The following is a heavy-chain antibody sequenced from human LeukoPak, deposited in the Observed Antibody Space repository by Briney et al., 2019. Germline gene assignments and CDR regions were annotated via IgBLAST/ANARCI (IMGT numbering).Heavy chain of an antibody. CDR2: INPNSGGT. CDR3: SMGYYYDSSGYSRYAFDI. Sequence: ALLRPSCKASGYTFTCYYMHGVPQAPGQGLEWRGWINPNSGGTNYAQKTTGRVTMTRDTSTSTAYTELSRLRADDTAVSYCSMGYYYDSSGYSRYAFDIWGQGTMVTVSS. V-gene: IGHV1-2*02. J-gene: IGHJ3*02. CDR1: GYTFTCYY. D-gene: IGHD3-22*01.